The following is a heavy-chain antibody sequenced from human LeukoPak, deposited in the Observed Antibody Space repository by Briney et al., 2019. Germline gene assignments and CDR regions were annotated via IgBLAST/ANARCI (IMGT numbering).Heavy chain of an antibody. CDR1: GFTFRKYW. V-gene: IGHV3-7*01. CDR2: IDKDGSEK. CDR3: ATYTQHFGAPGTDY. J-gene: IGHJ4*02. D-gene: IGHD3-10*01. Sequence: GGSLRLSCEVSGFTFRKYWMRWVRQAPGKGLEWVASIDKDGSEKRYVDSVEGRFTISRDSAKNSVFLQMTSLGAEDTAVYYCATYTQHFGAPGTDYWGQGTLVTVSS.